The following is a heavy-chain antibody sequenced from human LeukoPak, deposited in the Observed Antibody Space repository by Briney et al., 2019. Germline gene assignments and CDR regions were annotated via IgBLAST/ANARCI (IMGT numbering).Heavy chain of an antibody. V-gene: IGHV3-7*03. D-gene: IGHD3-10*01. CDR3: AKAGHYGSGSYYSDY. CDR2: IKQDGSEK. Sequence: GGSLRLSCAASGLTFSSYWMNWVRQAPGKGLEWVAKIKQDGSEKFYVDSVKGRFTISRDNAKNSLYLQMSSLRAGDTAVYYCAKAGHYGSGSYYSDYWGRGTLVTVS. J-gene: IGHJ4*02. CDR1: GLTFSSYW.